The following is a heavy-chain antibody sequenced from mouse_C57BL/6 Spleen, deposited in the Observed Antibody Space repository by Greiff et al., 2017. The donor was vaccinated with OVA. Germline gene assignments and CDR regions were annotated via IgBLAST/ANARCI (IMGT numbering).Heavy chain of an antibody. CDR1: GYTFTDYN. J-gene: IGHJ2*01. CDR2: INPNNGGT. Sequence: EVQLQQSGPELVKPGASVKIPCKASGYTFTDYNMDWVKQSHGKSLEWIGDINPNNGGTIYNQKFKGKATLTVDKSSSTAYMELRSLTSEDTAVYYCARMVTTGYYFDDWGQGTTLTVSS. CDR3: ARMVTTGYYFDD. D-gene: IGHD2-2*01. V-gene: IGHV1-18*01.